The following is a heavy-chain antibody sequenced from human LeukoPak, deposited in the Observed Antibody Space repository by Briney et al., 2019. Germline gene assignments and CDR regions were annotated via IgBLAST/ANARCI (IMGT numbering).Heavy chain of an antibody. CDR1: GGSISSSSYY. CDR2: IYYSGST. D-gene: IGHD6-6*01. CDR3: ARQGKDYSSSWRY. V-gene: IGHV4-39*01. J-gene: IGHJ4*02. Sequence: SETLSLTCTVSGGSISSSSYYWGWIRQPPGKGLGWIGSIYYSGSTYYNPSLKSRVTISVDTSKNQFSLKLSSVTAADTAVYYCARQGKDYSSSWRYWGQGTLVTVSS.